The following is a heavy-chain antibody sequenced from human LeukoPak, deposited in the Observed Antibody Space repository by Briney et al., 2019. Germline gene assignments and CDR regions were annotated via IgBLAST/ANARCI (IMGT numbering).Heavy chain of an antibody. V-gene: IGHV3-74*01. D-gene: IGHD5-18*01. J-gene: IGHJ4*02. CDR2: IQRDGSSP. CDR3: ARDVVDTPEQNY. Sequence: PGGSLRLSCTASGFAYSGSSMHWVRQAPGKGLEWVSGIQRDGSSPTYADSVKGRFTISRDNAKGSVYLQVNILRAEDTAVYYCARDVVDTPEQNYWGQGTLVTVSS. CDR1: GFAYSGSS.